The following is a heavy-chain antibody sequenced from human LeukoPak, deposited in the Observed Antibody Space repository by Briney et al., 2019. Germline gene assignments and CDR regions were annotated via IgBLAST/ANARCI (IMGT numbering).Heavy chain of an antibody. J-gene: IGHJ5*02. CDR3: ARGIGYSSSWYFPYNWFDP. Sequence: SQTLSLTCAVSGGSISSGGYYWSWIRQPPGKGLEWIGYIYYSGSTNYNPSLKSRVTISVDTSKNQFSLKLSSVTAADTAVYYCARGIGYSSSWYFPYNWFDPWGQGTLVTVSS. D-gene: IGHD6-13*01. V-gene: IGHV4-61*08. CDR2: IYYSGST. CDR1: GGSISSGGYY.